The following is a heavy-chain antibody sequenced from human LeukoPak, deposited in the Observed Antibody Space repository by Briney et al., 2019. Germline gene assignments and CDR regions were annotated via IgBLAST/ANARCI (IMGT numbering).Heavy chain of an antibody. CDR1: GFTFSSYE. V-gene: IGHV3-48*03. J-gene: IGHJ4*02. CDR3: ARDPHTIAVTGTDPFVY. CDR2: ISTSGGSI. D-gene: IGHD6-19*01. Sequence: PGGSLRLSCAASGFTFSSYEMNWVRRAPGKGLEWVSYISTSGGSIYYADSVKGRFTISRDNAKNSLYLQMNSLGAEDTAVYYCARDPHTIAVTGTDPFVYWGQGTPVTVST.